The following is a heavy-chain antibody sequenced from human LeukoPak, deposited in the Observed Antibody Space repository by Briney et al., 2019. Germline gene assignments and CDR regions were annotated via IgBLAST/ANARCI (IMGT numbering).Heavy chain of an antibody. CDR2: IYPGDSDT. V-gene: IGHV5-51*01. Sequence: PGESLKISCKGSGYSFTSYWIGWVRQMPGKGLEWMGIIYPGDSDTRYSPSFQGQVTISADKSISTAFLQWSSLKASDTAMYYCAGLDGRYWGTGGYFDSWGQGTLVTVSS. D-gene: IGHD1-26*01. CDR1: GYSFTSYW. J-gene: IGHJ4*02. CDR3: AGLDGRYWGTGGYFDS.